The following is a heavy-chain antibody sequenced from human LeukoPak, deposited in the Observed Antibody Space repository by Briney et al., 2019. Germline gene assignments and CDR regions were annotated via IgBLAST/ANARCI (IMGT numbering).Heavy chain of an antibody. CDR2: ISSSGSTI. CDR3: ARLGSTDYGDYEGGWYFDL. D-gene: IGHD4-17*01. J-gene: IGHJ2*01. V-gene: IGHV3-11*01. Sequence: GGSLRLSCAASGFTFSSYAMSWIRQAPGKGLEWVSYISSSGSTIYYADSVKGRFTISRDNAKNSLYLQMNSLRAEDTAVYYCARLGSTDYGDYEGGWYFDLWGRGTLVTVSS. CDR1: GFTFSSYA.